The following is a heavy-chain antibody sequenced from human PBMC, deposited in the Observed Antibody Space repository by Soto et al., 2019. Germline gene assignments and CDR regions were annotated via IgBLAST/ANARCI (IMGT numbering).Heavy chain of an antibody. CDR2: IYQSGSA. V-gene: IGHV4-30-2*01. D-gene: IGHD2-15*01. CDR3: ARLGNCRGGSCYPNWFDP. J-gene: IGHJ5*02. CDR1: GGSLSGYS. Sequence: SETLFLTCAVYGGSLSGYSWTWIRQPPGKGLEWIGYIYQSGSAYYNPSLKSLFTISLDRSKNHFSLKLTSVTAADTAVYYCARLGNCRGGSCYPNWFDPWAQGTLVTVSS.